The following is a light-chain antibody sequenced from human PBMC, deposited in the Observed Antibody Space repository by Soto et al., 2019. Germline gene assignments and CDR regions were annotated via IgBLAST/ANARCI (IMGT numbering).Light chain of an antibody. CDR3: QQRNSWPPIT. Sequence: AIRMTQSPSSFSASTGDRVTITCRASQGISSYLAWYQQKPGKAPKLLIYAASTLQSGVPSRFSGSGSGTDFTLTISSLEPEDFALYYCQQRNSWPPITFGQGTRLEIK. J-gene: IGKJ5*01. CDR1: QGISSY. CDR2: AAS. V-gene: IGKV1-8*01.